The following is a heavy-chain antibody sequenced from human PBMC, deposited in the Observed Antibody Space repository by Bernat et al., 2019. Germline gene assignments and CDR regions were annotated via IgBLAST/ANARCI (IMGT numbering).Heavy chain of an antibody. CDR3: ARYGDYFPHFFDY. Sequence: QVQLQESGPGLVKPSETLSLTCTVSGGSISGYYWSWIRQPPGKGLEWIGYIYYSGSTSYNPSLNSRVSISVDTSKNQFSLKLSSVTAADTAMYYCARYGDYFPHFFDYWGQGALVTVSS. CDR1: GGSISGYY. J-gene: IGHJ4*02. D-gene: IGHD4-17*01. CDR2: IYYSGST. V-gene: IGHV4-59*01.